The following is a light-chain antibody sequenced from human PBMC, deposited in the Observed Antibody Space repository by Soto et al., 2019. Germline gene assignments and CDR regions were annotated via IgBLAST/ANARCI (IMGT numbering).Light chain of an antibody. CDR2: GAS. Sequence: EIVITQSPATLYVSPGERATLSCRASQSVGSSLGWYQQKPGQAPRLLIHGASTRATGVPARFSGSGSGTDFTLTISSLQSEDFAVYYCQQYHNWPTWTFGQGTKV. CDR1: QSVGSS. V-gene: IGKV3-15*01. J-gene: IGKJ1*01. CDR3: QQYHNWPTWT.